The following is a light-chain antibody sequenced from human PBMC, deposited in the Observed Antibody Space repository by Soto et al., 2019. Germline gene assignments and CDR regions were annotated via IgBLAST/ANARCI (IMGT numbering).Light chain of an antibody. V-gene: IGKV2-30*01. J-gene: IGKJ1*01. CDR2: KVS. CDR1: QSLVYSDGNTY. Sequence: DVVMTQSPLSLPVTLGQPASISCRSSQSLVYSDGNTYLNWFQQRPGQSPRRLIYKVSNRDSGVPDRFSGSGSGTDFTLKISRLEAEDVGVYYGMQGTHWPPWTFGQGTKVEIK. CDR3: MQGTHWPPWT.